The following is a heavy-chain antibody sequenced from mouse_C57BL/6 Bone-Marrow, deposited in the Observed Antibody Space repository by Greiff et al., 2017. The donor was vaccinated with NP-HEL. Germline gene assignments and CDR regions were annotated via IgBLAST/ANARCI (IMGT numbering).Heavy chain of an antibody. D-gene: IGHD3-3*01. Sequence: VQLQQSGAELVRPGASVTLSCKASGSTFTDSELHWVKQTPVHGLAWIGAIDPETGGTAYTQKFKGKAILTADKSSSTAYMERRSLTSEDAAVYYGTREGTGDFEVWGTGTTVTVSS. CDR2: IDPETGGT. V-gene: IGHV1-15*01. CDR3: TREGTGDFEV. CDR1: GSTFTDSE. J-gene: IGHJ1*03.